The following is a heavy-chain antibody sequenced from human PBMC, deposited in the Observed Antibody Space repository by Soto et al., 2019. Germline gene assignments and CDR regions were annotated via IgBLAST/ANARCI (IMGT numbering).Heavy chain of an antibody. V-gene: IGHV3-21*01. CDR2: ISSSSSYI. J-gene: IGHJ5*02. D-gene: IGHD6-13*01. CDR1: GFTFISYS. Sequence: EVQLVESGGGLVKPGWSLRLSCAASGFTFISYSMNWVRQAPGKGLEWVSSISSSSSYIYYADSVKGRFTISRDKAKNSLDLQMNSLRAEDTAVYYCARVAAAGTDPPSWWRPGLNWFDPWGQGTLVTVSS. CDR3: ARVAAAGTDPPSWWRPGLNWFDP.